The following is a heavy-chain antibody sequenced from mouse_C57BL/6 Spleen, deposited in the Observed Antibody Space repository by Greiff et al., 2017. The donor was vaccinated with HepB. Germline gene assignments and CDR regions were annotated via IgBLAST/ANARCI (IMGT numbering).Heavy chain of an antibody. Sequence: VHVKQSGPELVKPGASVKISCKASGYSFTDYNMNWVKQSNGKSLEWIGVINPNYGTTSYNQKFKGKATLTVDQSSSTAYMQLNSLTSEDSAVYYCARSEDYSNYFDVWGTGTTVTVSS. CDR1: GYSFTDYN. CDR2: INPNYGTT. J-gene: IGHJ1*03. V-gene: IGHV1-39*01. D-gene: IGHD2-5*01. CDR3: ARSEDYSNYFDV.